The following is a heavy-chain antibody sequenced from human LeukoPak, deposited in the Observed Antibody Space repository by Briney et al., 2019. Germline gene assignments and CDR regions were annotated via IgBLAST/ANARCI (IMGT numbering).Heavy chain of an antibody. V-gene: IGHV3-48*03. D-gene: IGHD1-26*01. CDR1: GFTFASYE. CDR3: ARKVGYYYYYGMDV. CDR2: IHASGSTI. J-gene: IGHJ6*04. Sequence: GGSLRLSCAASGFTFASYEMNWVRQAPGKGLECIAYIHASGSTIYYSDSVKGRFTISRDNAKNPLYLQMNSLSAEDTAVYYCARKVGYYYYYGMDVWGKGTTVTVSS.